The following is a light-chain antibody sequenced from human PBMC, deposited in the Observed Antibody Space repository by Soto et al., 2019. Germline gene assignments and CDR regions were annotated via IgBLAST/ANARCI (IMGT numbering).Light chain of an antibody. CDR2: WAS. J-gene: IGKJ3*01. CDR1: QSVLYSSDNKNY. CDR3: QQYYSTPFT. Sequence: DIVMTQSPDSLAVSLGGRATINCKSSQSVLYSSDNKNYLAWYQQKPGQPPKLLIYWASTRESGVPDRFSGSGSGTDFTLTISSLQAADVAVYYCQQYYSTPFTFGPGTKVDIK. V-gene: IGKV4-1*01.